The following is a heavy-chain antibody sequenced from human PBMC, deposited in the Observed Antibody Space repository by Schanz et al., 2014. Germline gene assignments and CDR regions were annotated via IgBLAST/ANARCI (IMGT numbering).Heavy chain of an antibody. CDR2: ISYDGSSK. V-gene: IGHV3-33*01. D-gene: IGHD3-10*01. CDR3: ARGIITMVRGGDGGAVDI. CDR1: GFTFSTYW. J-gene: IGHJ3*02. Sequence: QVQLVESGGGVVQPGRSLRLSCAASGFTFSTYWMHWVRQAPGKGLEWVALISYDGSSKNHADSVQGRFTISRDNSKNALYLHMERLRVEDTAVYYCARGIITMVRGGDGGAVDIWGQGTMVTVSS.